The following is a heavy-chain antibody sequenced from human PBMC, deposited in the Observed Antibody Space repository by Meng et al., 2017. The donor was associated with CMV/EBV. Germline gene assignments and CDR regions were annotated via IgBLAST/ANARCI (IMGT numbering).Heavy chain of an antibody. CDR2: ISTSSSYI. Sequence: GESLKISCAASGFTFSSYSMNWVRPAPGKGLEWVASISTSSSYIYYADSVKGRFTISRDNAKNSLYLQMNSLRAEDTAVYYCARTPYDFWSGYAPLNARGCMDVWGQGTTVTVSS. CDR1: GFTFSSYS. J-gene: IGHJ6*02. CDR3: ARTPYDFWSGYAPLNARGCMDV. V-gene: IGHV3-21*01. D-gene: IGHD3-3*01.